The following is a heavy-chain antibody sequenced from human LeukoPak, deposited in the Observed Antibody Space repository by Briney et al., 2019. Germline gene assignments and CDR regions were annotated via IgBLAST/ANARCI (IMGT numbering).Heavy chain of an antibody. Sequence: SQTLSLTCTVSGGSISSGDYYWSWIRQPPGKGLEWIGSIYYSGSTYYNPSLKSRVTISVDTSKNQFSLKLSSVTAADTAVYYCARDSRGATTVDAFDIWGQGTMVTVSS. CDR3: ARDSRGATTVDAFDI. D-gene: IGHD1-26*01. J-gene: IGHJ3*02. CDR1: GGSISSGDYY. V-gene: IGHV4-39*07. CDR2: IYYSGST.